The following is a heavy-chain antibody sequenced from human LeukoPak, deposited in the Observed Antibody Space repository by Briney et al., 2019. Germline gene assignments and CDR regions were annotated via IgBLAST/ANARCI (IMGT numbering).Heavy chain of an antibody. Sequence: GASVKLSCKASGYTFTSYGISWVRQAPGQGLEWMGWISAYNGNTNYAQKLQGRVTMTTDTSTSTAYMELRSLRSDDTAVYYCARDYYDSSGCPFDPWGQGTLVIVSS. CDR3: ARDYYDSSGCPFDP. CDR1: GYTFTSYG. J-gene: IGHJ5*02. D-gene: IGHD3-22*01. V-gene: IGHV1-18*01. CDR2: ISAYNGNT.